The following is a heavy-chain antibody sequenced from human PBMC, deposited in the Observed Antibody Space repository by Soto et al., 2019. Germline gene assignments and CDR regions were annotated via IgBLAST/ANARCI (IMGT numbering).Heavy chain of an antibody. CDR1: GESFSGYY. V-gene: IGHV4-34*01. Sequence: QVQLQQWGAGLLKPWETLSLTCAVYGESFSGYYWSWIRQPPGKGLEWIGEINHSGSTNYNPSLKSRVTISVDTSKNQFSLKLSSVTAADTAVYYCARSYGSSWYMTFDYWGQGTLVTVSS. CDR2: INHSGST. J-gene: IGHJ4*02. CDR3: ARSYGSSWYMTFDY. D-gene: IGHD6-13*01.